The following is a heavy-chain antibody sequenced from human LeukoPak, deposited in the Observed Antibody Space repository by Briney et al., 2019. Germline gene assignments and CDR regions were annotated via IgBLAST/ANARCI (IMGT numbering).Heavy chain of an antibody. CDR3: ARGLYGYSWFDP. CDR2: ISTSGST. D-gene: IGHD5-18*01. V-gene: IGHV4-61*02. J-gene: IGHJ5*02. Sequence: SETLSLTCTVSGGSISSSGYFWNWIRQPAGKGLEWIGRISTSGSTNYNPSLKSRVTISVDTSKNQFSLKLSSMTAADTALYYCARGLYGYSWFDPWGQGTPVTVSS. CDR1: GGSISSSGYF.